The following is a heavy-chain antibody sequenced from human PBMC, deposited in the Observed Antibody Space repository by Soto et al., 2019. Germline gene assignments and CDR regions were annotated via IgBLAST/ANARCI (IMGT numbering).Heavy chain of an antibody. CDR1: GGTFSSYS. D-gene: IGHD6-6*01. CDR3: AIEYSSSPPYYPIGY. V-gene: IGHV1-69*13. CDR2: IITIFGTA. Sequence: ASVKVSCKASGGTFSSYSISWVRQAPGQGLEWMGGIITIFGTANYAQKFQGRVTITADESTSTAYMELSSLRSEDTAVYYCAIEYSSSPPYYPIGYWGQGTLVTVSS. J-gene: IGHJ4*02.